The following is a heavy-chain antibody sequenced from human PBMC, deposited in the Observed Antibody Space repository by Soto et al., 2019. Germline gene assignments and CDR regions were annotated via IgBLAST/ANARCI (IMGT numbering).Heavy chain of an antibody. J-gene: IGHJ4*02. D-gene: IGHD3-10*01. CDR2: IYYSGST. CDR3: ARFLGWGSGSYYYFDY. V-gene: IGHV4-59*01. Sequence: PSETLSLTCTVSGGSISSYYWSWIRQPPGKGLEWIGYIYYSGSTNYNPSLKSRVTISVDTSKNQFSLKLSSVTAADTAVYYCARFLGWGSGSYYYFDYWGQGTLVTVSS. CDR1: GGSISSYY.